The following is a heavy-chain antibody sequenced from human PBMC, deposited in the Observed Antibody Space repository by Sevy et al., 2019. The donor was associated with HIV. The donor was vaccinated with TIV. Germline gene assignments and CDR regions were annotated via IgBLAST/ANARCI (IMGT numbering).Heavy chain of an antibody. V-gene: IGHV4-39*01. J-gene: IGHJ4*02. CDR3: ARPGGYSYGLGVKPYFDY. CDR2: IYYSGST. D-gene: IGHD5-18*01. Sequence: SETLSLTCTVSGGSISSSSYYWGWIRQPPGKGLEWIGSIYYSGSTYYNPSLKSRVTISVDTSKNQFSLQLSSVTAADTAVYYCARPGGYSYGLGVKPYFDYWGQGTLVTVSS. CDR1: GGSISSSSYY.